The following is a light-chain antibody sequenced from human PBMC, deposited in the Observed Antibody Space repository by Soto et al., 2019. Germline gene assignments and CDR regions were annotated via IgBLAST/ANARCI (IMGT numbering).Light chain of an antibody. CDR3: SSYTSSSIDYV. CDR2: EVS. Sequence: QSALTQPASVSGSPGQSITISCTGTSSDVGGYNYVSWYQQHPGKAPKLMIYEVSNRPSGVSNRFSGSKSGNTASLTISGLQAEDEADYYCSSYTSSSIDYVFGTGTEVTVL. V-gene: IGLV2-14*01. CDR1: SSDVGGYNY. J-gene: IGLJ1*01.